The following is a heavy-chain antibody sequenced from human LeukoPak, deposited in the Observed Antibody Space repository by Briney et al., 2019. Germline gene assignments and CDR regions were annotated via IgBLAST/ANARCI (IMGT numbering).Heavy chain of an antibody. CDR2: MNPNRGNT. V-gene: IGHV1-8*01. CDR3: ARGPVKSWWVGVVIITHEPYYYYGMDV. J-gene: IGHJ6*02. D-gene: IGHD3-3*01. CDR1: GYTFTSYD. Sequence: ASVKVSCKASGYTFTSYDINWVRQATGQGLEWMGWMNPNRGNTGYAQKFQGRVTMTRNTSISTAYMELSSLRSEDTDVYYCARGPVKSWWVGVVIITHEPYYYYGMDVWGQGTTVTVSS.